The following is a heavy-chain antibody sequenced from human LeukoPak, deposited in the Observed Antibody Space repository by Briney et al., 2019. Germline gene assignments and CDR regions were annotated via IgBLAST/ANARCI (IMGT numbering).Heavy chain of an antibody. V-gene: IGHV4-34*01. D-gene: IGHD3-22*01. CDR3: ARGILRDYYDSSGFYHRGGVGY. Sequence: SETLSLTCAVYGGSFSGYYWSWIRQPPGKGLEWIGEINHSGSTNYNPSLKSRVTISVDTSKNQFSLKLSSVTAADTAVYFCARGILRDYYDSSGFYHRGGVGYWGQGTLVTVSS. CDR1: GGSFSGYY. CDR2: INHSGST. J-gene: IGHJ4*02.